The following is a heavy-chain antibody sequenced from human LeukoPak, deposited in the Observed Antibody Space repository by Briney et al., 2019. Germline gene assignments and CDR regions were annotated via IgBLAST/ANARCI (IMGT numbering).Heavy chain of an antibody. CDR1: GYTFTGYY. CDR3: ARGKYSSSWAPTGYYFDY. V-gene: IGHV1-2*02. CDR2: INPNSGGT. D-gene: IGHD6-13*01. J-gene: IGHJ4*02. Sequence: ASVKVSCKASGYTFTGYYMHWVRQAPGQGLEWMGWINPNSGGTNYAQKFQGRVTMTRDTSISTAYMERSRLRSDDTAVYYCARGKYSSSWAPTGYYFDYWGQGTLVTVSS.